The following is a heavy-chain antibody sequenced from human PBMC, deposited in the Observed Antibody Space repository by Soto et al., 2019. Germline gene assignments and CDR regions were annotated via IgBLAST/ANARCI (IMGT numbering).Heavy chain of an antibody. CDR2: TYYRSKWYF. CDR3: ARDGLKLEDYYYYYGLDV. J-gene: IGHJ6*02. CDR1: GDSVSSNSVA. V-gene: IGHV6-1*01. Sequence: PSQTLSLTCAISGDSVSSNSVAWNWIRQSPSRGLEWLGRTYYRSKWYFDYAGSVKGRITINPDTSKNQISLQLNSVTPEDTAVDYCARDGLKLEDYYYYYGLDVWGQGTTVTVSS.